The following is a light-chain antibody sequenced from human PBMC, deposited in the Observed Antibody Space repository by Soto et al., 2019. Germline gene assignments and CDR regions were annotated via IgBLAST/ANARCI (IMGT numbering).Light chain of an antibody. CDR3: QQYQNLWT. Sequence: AIRMTQSPSSFSASTGDRVTITCRASQGISSYLAWYQQKPGKAPKLLIYAASTLQSGVPSRFSGSGSGTDFTLTISSLQSEDFAIYYCQQYQNLWTFGQGTKVDIK. V-gene: IGKV1-8*01. CDR2: AAS. J-gene: IGKJ1*01. CDR1: QGISSY.